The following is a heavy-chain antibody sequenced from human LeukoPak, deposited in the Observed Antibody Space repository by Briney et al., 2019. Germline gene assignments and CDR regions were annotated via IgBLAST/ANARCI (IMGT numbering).Heavy chain of an antibody. J-gene: IGHJ5*02. CDR1: GFTFSSYE. CDR3: ARSLVVGATYPYH. Sequence: GGSLRLSCAASGFTFSSYEMNWVRQAPGKGLEWVSYISSSSSTVYYADSVKGRFTISRDNAKNSLYLQLNSLRAEDTAVYYCARSLVVGATYPYHWGQGTLVTVSS. CDR2: ISSSSSTV. D-gene: IGHD1-26*01. V-gene: IGHV3-48*01.